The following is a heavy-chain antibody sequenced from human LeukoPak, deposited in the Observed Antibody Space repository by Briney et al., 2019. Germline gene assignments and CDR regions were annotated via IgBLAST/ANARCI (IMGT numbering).Heavy chain of an antibody. CDR2: IWYDGSNK. CDR1: GFTFSSYG. V-gene: IGHV3-33*01. Sequence: PGGSLRLSCAASGFTFSSYGMHWVRQAPGKGLEWVAVIWYDGSNKYYADSVKGRFTISRDNSKNTLYLQMNSLRAEDTAVYYCARDDYSSSGIDYWGRGTLVTVSS. D-gene: IGHD6-13*01. J-gene: IGHJ4*02. CDR3: ARDDYSSSGIDY.